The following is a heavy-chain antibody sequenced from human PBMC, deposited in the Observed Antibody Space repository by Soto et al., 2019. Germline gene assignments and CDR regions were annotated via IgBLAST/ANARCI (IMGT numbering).Heavy chain of an antibody. V-gene: IGHV3-23*01. J-gene: IGHJ4*02. CDR2: ISRSGDST. Sequence: GGSLRLSCAASGFTFSSYAMSWVRQAPGKGLEWVSSISRSGDSTSYADSVKGRFTISRDNSKHTVHLQMNSLRADDTAVYYCAIPDPDYWGQGTLVTVSS. CDR1: GFTFSSYA. CDR3: AIPDPDY.